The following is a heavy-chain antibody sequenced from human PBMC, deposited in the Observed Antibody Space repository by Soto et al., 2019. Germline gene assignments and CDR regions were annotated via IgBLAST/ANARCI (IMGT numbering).Heavy chain of an antibody. V-gene: IGHV3-23*01. D-gene: IGHD6-13*01. CDR3: AKDSVYSSSWYGWFVAH. CDR2: ISGSGGST. CDR1: GFTFSSYA. J-gene: IGHJ5*02. Sequence: EVQLLESGGGLVQPGGSLRLSCAASGFTFSSYAMSWVHQAPGKGLEWVSAISGSGGSTYYADSVKGRFTISRDNSKNTLYLQMNSLRAEDTAVYYCAKDSVYSSSWYGWFVAHWGQGTLVTVSS.